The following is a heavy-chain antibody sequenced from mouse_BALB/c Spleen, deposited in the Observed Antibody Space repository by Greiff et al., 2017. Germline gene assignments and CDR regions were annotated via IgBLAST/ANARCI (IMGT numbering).Heavy chain of an antibody. CDR3: ASSANWDWFAY. D-gene: IGHD4-1*01. J-gene: IGHJ3*01. Sequence: EVQLQQSGPELVKPGASVKISCKASGYTFTDYNMHWVKQRPEQGLEWIGWIDPENGNTIYDPKFQGKASITADTSSNTAYLQLSSLTSEDTAVYYCASSANWDWFAYWGQGTLVTVSA. CDR2: IDPENGNT. CDR1: GYTFTDYN. V-gene: IGHV14-1*02.